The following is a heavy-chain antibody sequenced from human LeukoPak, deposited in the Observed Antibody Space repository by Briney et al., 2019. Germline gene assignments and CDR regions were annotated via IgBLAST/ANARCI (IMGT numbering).Heavy chain of an antibody. CDR3: AKQTPEYYYGSGSYYNDADY. Sequence: GGSLRLSCAASGFTFSSYNINWVRQAPGKGLEWVSSISSSGSYIYYADSMKGRFAISRDNAKNSLYLQMNSLRAEDTAVYYCAKQTPEYYYGSGSYYNDADYWGQGTLVTVSS. D-gene: IGHD3-10*01. CDR2: ISSSGSYI. J-gene: IGHJ4*02. V-gene: IGHV3-21*01. CDR1: GFTFSSYN.